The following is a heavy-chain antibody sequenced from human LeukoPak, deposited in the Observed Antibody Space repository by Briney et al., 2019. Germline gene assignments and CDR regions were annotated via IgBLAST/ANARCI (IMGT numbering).Heavy chain of an antibody. J-gene: IGHJ4*02. CDR2: ISSSSSYI. D-gene: IGHD5-24*01. V-gene: IGHV3-21*01. CDR1: GFTFNNAW. Sequence: PGGSLRLSCAASGFTFNNAWMNWVRQAPGKGLEWVSSISSSSSYIYYADSVRGRFTISRDNAKNSLYLQMNSLRAEDTAVYYCARGRDGSQSPIDDWGQGTLVTVSS. CDR3: ARGRDGSQSPIDD.